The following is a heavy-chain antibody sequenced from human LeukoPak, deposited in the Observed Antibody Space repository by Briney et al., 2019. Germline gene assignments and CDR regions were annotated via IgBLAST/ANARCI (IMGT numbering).Heavy chain of an antibody. D-gene: IGHD3-9*01. Sequence: PSETLSLTCTVSGGPISSYYWSWIRQPAGKGLEWIGRIYTSGSTNYNPSLKSRVTMSVDTSKNQFSLKLSSVTAADTAVYYCASYHYDILTGYRNYAFDIWGQGTMVTVSS. V-gene: IGHV4-4*07. CDR1: GGPISSYY. J-gene: IGHJ3*02. CDR3: ASYHYDILTGYRNYAFDI. CDR2: IYTSGST.